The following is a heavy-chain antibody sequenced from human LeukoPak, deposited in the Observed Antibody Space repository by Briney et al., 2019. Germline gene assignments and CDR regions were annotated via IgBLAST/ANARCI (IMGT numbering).Heavy chain of an antibody. D-gene: IGHD3-22*01. Sequence: PGGSLRLSCATSGSPFSTYAMSWVRQPPGKGLEWVSGISSGGDYTYYADSVTGRFTISRDNSKNTLYLPMNSLICRDTGAYYCVADLRAGYYYDRGLTGLWGQGTLVTVSS. CDR2: ISSGGDYT. V-gene: IGHV3-23*01. CDR1: GSPFSTYA. CDR3: VADLRAGYYYDRGLTGL. J-gene: IGHJ4*02.